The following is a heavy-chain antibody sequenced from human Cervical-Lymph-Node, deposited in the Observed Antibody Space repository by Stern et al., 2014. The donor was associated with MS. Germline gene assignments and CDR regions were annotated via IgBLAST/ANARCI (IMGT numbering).Heavy chain of an antibody. CDR2: ISGGTGGA. V-gene: IGHV1-3*01. D-gene: IGHD3-9*01. CDR1: GYTLRNPG. CDR3: ARDQLPYFDWSLDS. J-gene: IGHJ4*02. Sequence: QMQLVQSGAEVKKPGASVKLSCKASGYTLRNPGMNWVRQAPGQRLEWMGGISGGTGGATASQKFQGRVTITRDTSARTVSMDLSSLRAEDTAVYYCARDQLPYFDWSLDSGGEGTLVIVSS.